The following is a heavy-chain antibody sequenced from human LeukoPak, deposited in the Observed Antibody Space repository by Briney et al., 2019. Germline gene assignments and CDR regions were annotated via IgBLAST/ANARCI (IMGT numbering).Heavy chain of an antibody. CDR2: INAGNGNT. CDR1: GYTFTSYA. J-gene: IGHJ3*02. CDR3: ARADDSTDAFDI. D-gene: IGHD3-22*01. Sequence: EASVKVSCKASGYTFTSYAMHWVRQAPGQRLEWMGWINAGNGNTKYSQKFQSRVTMTRNTSISTAYMELSSLRSEDTAVYYCARADDSTDAFDIWGQGTMVTVSS. V-gene: IGHV1-3*01.